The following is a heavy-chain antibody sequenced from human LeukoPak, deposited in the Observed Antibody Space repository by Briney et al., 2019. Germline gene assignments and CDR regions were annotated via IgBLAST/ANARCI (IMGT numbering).Heavy chain of an antibody. J-gene: IGHJ5*02. D-gene: IGHD4-17*01. CDR1: GFTFSSYW. CDR3: ARAPGEGWFDP. CDR2: IKQDGSEK. V-gene: IGHV3-7*01. Sequence: GGSLRLSCAASGFTFSSYWMSWVREAPGKGLEWAASIKQDGSEKYVDSVKGRFTISRDNAKNSLYLQMNSLRAEDTALYYCARAPGEGWFDPWGQGTLVTVSS.